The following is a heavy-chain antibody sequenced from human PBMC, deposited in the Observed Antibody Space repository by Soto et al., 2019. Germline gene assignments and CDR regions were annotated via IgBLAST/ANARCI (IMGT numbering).Heavy chain of an antibody. CDR3: ARGLAADGPTSAFDI. CDR1: GGTCSVYS. D-gene: IGHD6-13*01. CDR2: SIPIFCTA. Sequence: VKFSCKSSGGTCSVYSSSWVRHSPGQGLEWMGVSIPIFCTANYAQKFQGRVTMTADESTSTAYMELSSLRSEDTAVYYCARGLAADGPTSAFDIWGQGTIVTVSS. J-gene: IGHJ3*02. V-gene: IGHV1-69*01.